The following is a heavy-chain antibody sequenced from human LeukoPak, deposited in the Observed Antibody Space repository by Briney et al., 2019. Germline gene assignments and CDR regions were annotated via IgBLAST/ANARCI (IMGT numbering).Heavy chain of an antibody. Sequence: GGSLRLSCAVSGFSFTNNYMSWVGQAPGKGLEWVSVFYVGGATYYADSVKGRFTISRDNSENTLYLQMKSLRAEDTAVYYCARGDGYNFFDYWGQGTLVTVSS. V-gene: IGHV3-53*01. CDR2: FYVGGAT. CDR3: ARGDGYNFFDY. CDR1: GFSFTNNY. D-gene: IGHD5-24*01. J-gene: IGHJ4*02.